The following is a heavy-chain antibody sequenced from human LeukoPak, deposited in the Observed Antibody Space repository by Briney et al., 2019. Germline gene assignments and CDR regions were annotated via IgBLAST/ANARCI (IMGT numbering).Heavy chain of an antibody. V-gene: IGHV3-48*01. CDR3: ARVHRVAAVENIRAFHI. D-gene: IGHD6-19*01. CDR1: GFPFSSYT. Sequence: RGSLQLSCAASGFPFSSYTMNWVRQAPGKGLDWVSYISHSAINYAGSVKGRFTISRDNAKNSLYLQMNSLRADDTAVYYCARVHRVAAVENIRAFHIWGQTTSHRL. J-gene: IGHJ3*02. CDR2: ISHSAI.